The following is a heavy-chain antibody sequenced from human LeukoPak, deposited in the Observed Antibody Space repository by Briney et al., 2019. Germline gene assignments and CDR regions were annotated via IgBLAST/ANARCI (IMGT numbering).Heavy chain of an antibody. D-gene: IGHD1-26*01. CDR1: GFSFSSYW. J-gene: IGHJ4*02. CDR3: ASPVYSGSYPPDY. CDR2: IKEDGSEK. V-gene: IGHV3-7*01. Sequence: GGSLRLSCAASGFSFSSYWMSWVRQAPGKVLQWVANIKEDGSEKYYVDSVKDRFTISRDNAKNSLYLQMNSLRAEDTAVYYCASPVYSGSYPPDYWGQGTLVTVSS.